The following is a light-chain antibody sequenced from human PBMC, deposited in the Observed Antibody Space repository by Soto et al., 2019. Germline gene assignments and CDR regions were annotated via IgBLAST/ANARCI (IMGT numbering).Light chain of an antibody. Sequence: DSQLTQYPSTLSASVGERVTITCRASQSPNNWMAWYQQKSGKAPKLLIYAASSLQSGVPSRFSGSGSETDFTLTISSLQPEDFATYSCQQSYSTTWTFGQGTKVEIK. CDR3: QQSYSTTWT. V-gene: IGKV1-39*01. J-gene: IGKJ1*01. CDR2: AAS. CDR1: QSPNNW.